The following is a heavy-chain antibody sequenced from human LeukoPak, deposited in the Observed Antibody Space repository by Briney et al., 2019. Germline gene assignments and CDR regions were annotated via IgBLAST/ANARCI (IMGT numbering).Heavy chain of an antibody. CDR3: ARDWAPQYYDFLPSYLDY. CDR2: ISYDGSTT. D-gene: IGHD3-9*01. V-gene: IGHV3-30*04. CDR1: GFTFRTYA. Sequence: GGSLRLSCAASGFTFRTYAMHWVRQAPGKGLEWVAVISYDGSTTYYADSVKGRFTISRDNSMDTLYLQMNSLRAEDTAVYYCARDWAPQYYDFLPSYLDYWGQGTLVTVSS. J-gene: IGHJ4*02.